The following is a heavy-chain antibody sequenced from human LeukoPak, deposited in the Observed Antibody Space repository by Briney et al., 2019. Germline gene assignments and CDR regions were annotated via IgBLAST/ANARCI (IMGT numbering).Heavy chain of an antibody. Sequence: ASVKVSCKASGGSFNSFAFSWVRQAPGQGLEWVGRIIPILGLSTSAQNFKGRVSITADKATNTAYMELTSLRSEDTAVYYCTRDVRHYRADCYIHWGEGTLVAVSS. J-gene: IGHJ4*02. CDR2: IIPILGLS. CDR1: GGSFNSFA. V-gene: IGHV1-69*04. CDR3: TRDVRHYRADCYIH. D-gene: IGHD2-21*02.